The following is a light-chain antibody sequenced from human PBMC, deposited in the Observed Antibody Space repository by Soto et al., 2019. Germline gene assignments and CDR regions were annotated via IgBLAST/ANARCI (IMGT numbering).Light chain of an antibody. CDR1: ESVSSH. V-gene: IGKV3-15*01. CDR3: QQYGSSPTT. Sequence: EILMTQSPATLSVSPGQRATLSCRASESVSSHLAWYQQKPGQAPRLLIYDSSTRATGIPARFSGSESGTDFTLTISRLEPEDFEVYYCQQYGSSPTTFGQGTRLEIK. CDR2: DSS. J-gene: IGKJ5*01.